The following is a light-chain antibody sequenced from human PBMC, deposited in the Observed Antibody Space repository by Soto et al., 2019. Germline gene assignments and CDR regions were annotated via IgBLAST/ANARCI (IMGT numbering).Light chain of an antibody. Sequence: EIVVTQSPGILSVSPGERATLSCRASQSVGRNLAWYQQKPGQAPTLLIYAASTRATGLPARFPGSRSGTDFTLTISSQQSEDFAVYYCQEYSKWPLFTFGPGTRVDIK. CDR2: AAS. J-gene: IGKJ3*01. CDR3: QEYSKWPLFT. V-gene: IGKV3-15*01. CDR1: QSVGRN.